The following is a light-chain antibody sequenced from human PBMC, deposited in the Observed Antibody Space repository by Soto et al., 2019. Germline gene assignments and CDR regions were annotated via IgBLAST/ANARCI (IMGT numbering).Light chain of an antibody. Sequence: IVMTQSPDSLAVSLGERATINCKSSQTVLYSSNNKNYLAWYQQRPGQPPKLLIYWASNRQSGVPDRFSGSGSGTDFTLTIRSLQAEDVAVYYCQQYFATPLTFGGGTKVEIK. J-gene: IGKJ4*01. CDR2: WAS. V-gene: IGKV4-1*01. CDR1: QTVLYSSNNKNY. CDR3: QQYFATPLT.